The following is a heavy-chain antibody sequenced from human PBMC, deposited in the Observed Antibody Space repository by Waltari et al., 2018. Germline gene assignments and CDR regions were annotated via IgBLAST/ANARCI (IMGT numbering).Heavy chain of an antibody. D-gene: IGHD3-22*01. Sequence: EVQLVESGGGLVQPGGSLSLSCAASGFTFRSHWMYWVRQTPGKGLVWVSGINSDGSSTSYADSVKGRVTISRDNAKNTLYLQMNSLRAEDTAVYYCVRDSSGTYWGQGTQVTVSS. CDR1: GFTFRSHW. J-gene: IGHJ4*02. CDR2: INSDGSST. V-gene: IGHV3-74*01. CDR3: VRDSSGTY.